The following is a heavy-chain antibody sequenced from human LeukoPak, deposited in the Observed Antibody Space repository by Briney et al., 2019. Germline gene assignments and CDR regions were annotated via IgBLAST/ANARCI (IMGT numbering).Heavy chain of an antibody. Sequence: GGSLRLSCGASGFTFNNYGMHWVRQAPGKGPEWVSFIRYDESNKYYADSVKGRFTISRDNSKNTLYLQMNSLRAEDTAVYYCVKDPKDYYYMDVWGKGTTVTVSS. CDR1: GFTFNNYG. J-gene: IGHJ6*03. V-gene: IGHV3-30*02. CDR2: IRYDESNK. CDR3: VKDPKDYYYMDV.